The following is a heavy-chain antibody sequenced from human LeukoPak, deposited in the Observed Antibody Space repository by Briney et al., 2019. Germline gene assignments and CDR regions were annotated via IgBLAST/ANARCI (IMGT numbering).Heavy chain of an antibody. J-gene: IGHJ6*02. D-gene: IGHD6-25*01. V-gene: IGHV3-53*01. CDR2: IYSGGST. CDR3: ARTYSSAYMDV. CDR1: GFTVSSNY. Sequence: GGSLRLSCAASGFTVSSNYMSWVRQAPGKGLEWVSVIYSGGSTYYADSVKGRFTISRDNSKNTLFLQMNSLRAEDTAVYYWARTYSSAYMDVWGQGTTVTVSS.